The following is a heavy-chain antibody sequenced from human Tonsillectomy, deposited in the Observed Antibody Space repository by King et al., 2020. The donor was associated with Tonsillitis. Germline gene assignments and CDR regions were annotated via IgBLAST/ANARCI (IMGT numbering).Heavy chain of an antibody. V-gene: IGHV4-38-2*02. CDR2: IYHSGST. Sequence: QLQESGPGLVKPSETLSLTCTVSGYSISSSYYWGWIRQPPGKGLEWIGSIYHSGSTYYNPSLKSRVTISVDTSKNQFSLKLSSVTAADTAVYYCAREIIVGATTSEGTFDYWGQGTLVTVSS. J-gene: IGHJ4*02. D-gene: IGHD1-26*01. CDR3: AREIIVGATTSEGTFDY. CDR1: GYSISSSYY.